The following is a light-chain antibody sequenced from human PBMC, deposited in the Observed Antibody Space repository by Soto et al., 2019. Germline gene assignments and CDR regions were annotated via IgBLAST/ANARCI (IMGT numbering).Light chain of an antibody. CDR3: SSYTCSSTPG. V-gene: IGLV2-14*01. CDR2: DVS. Sequence: QSALTQPASVSGSPGQSITISCTGTSSDVGGYDYVSWYQQHPGKAPKLMIYDVSNRPSGVSNRFSGSKSGNTASLTISGRQAEDEADYYCSSYTCSSTPGFGGGTKLTVL. J-gene: IGLJ2*01. CDR1: SSDVGGYDY.